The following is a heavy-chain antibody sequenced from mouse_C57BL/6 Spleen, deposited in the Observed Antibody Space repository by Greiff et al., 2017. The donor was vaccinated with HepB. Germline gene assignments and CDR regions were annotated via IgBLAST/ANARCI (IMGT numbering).Heavy chain of an antibody. V-gene: IGHV1S81*02. CDR2: TNPTNGRT. D-gene: IGHD1-1*01. J-gene: IGHJ2*01. CDR1: GYTFTSYW. CDR3: SRIKKIVATYFDY. Sequence: AQLQQSGAELVKAGASVKMSCKASGYTFTSYWMHWVKQRLGQGLEWFAETNPTNGRTYYNEKFKSKATLTVDNSSSTAYMLLSGPTFEDSAVYYWSRIKKIVATYFDYWGQGTTLTVSS.